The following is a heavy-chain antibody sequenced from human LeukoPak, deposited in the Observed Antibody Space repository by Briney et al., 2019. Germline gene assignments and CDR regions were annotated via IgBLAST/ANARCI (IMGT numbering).Heavy chain of an antibody. V-gene: IGHV1-58*01. CDR1: GFTFRTSA. CDR3: AAQVNYHDSTVWDP. D-gene: IGHD3-22*01. J-gene: IGHJ5*02. Sequence: ASVKVSCKASGFTFRTSAVQWVRQARGQRLEWIGWIVVGSGNTNYAQKFQERVTISRDMSTSTAYMELSILRSEDTAVYYCAAQVNYHDSTVWDPWGQGTLVTVSS. CDR2: IVVGSGNT.